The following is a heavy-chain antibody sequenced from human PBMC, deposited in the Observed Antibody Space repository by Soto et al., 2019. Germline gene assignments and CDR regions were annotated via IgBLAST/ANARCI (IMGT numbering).Heavy chain of an antibody. Sequence: SQTLSLTCAISGDSVSSNSAAWNWIRQSPSRGLEWLGRTYYRSKWYNDYAVSVKSRITINPDTSKNQFSLQLNSVTPEDTAVYYCARGKLIEVAGTYYYYGMDVWGQGTTVTVSS. J-gene: IGHJ6*02. V-gene: IGHV6-1*01. D-gene: IGHD6-19*01. CDR3: ARGKLIEVAGTYYYYGMDV. CDR1: GDSVSSNSAA. CDR2: TYYRSKWYN.